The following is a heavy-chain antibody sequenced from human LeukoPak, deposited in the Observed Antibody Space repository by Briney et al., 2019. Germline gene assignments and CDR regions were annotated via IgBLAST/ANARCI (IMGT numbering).Heavy chain of an antibody. V-gene: IGHV1-8*03. Sequence: ASVKVSCKASGGTFSSYAISWVRQATGQGLEWMGWMNPNSGNTGYAQKFQGRVTITRNTSISTAYMELSSLRSEDTAVYYCARSVSAFDIWGQGTMVTVSS. CDR2: MNPNSGNT. CDR3: ARSVSAFDI. CDR1: GGTFSSYA. J-gene: IGHJ3*02.